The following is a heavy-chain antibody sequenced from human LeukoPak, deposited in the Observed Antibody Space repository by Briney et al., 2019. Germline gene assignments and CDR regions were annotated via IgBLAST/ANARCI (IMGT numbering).Heavy chain of an antibody. Sequence: GGSLRLSCVASGFTFSSYWMDWGRPAPGKGLVWVSRINTDGSSTSFADSVKGRFTISRDNAKNTLYLQVNSLRAEDTAVYYCARHRSGWYFDYWGQGSLVTVSS. CDR2: INTDGSST. V-gene: IGHV3-74*01. J-gene: IGHJ4*02. CDR3: ARHRSGWYFDY. CDR1: GFTFSSYW. D-gene: IGHD2-15*01.